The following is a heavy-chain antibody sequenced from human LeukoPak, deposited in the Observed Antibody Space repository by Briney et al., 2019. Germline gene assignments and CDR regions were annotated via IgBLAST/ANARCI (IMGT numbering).Heavy chain of an antibody. J-gene: IGHJ4*02. CDR3: AKVRVTDSSGYFFDY. Sequence: GRSLRLSCAASGFTFDNYAMHWVRQAPGKGLEWLSILSWNSGYIGYADSVKGRFTISRDNAKKSLDLQMNSLRAEDTAFYYCAKVRVTDSSGYFFDYWGQGTLVTVSS. D-gene: IGHD3-22*01. CDR2: LSWNSGYI. V-gene: IGHV3-9*01. CDR1: GFTFDNYA.